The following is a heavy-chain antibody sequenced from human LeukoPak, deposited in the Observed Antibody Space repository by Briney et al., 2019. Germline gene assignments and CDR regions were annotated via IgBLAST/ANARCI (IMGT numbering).Heavy chain of an antibody. D-gene: IGHD4-11*01. J-gene: IGHJ5*02. CDR3: AKGLNSNWVGWFDP. CDR2: ISYDGSSK. CDR1: GFTFTNYG. V-gene: IGHV3-30*18. Sequence: GGSLRLSCAASGFTFTNYGMHWVRQAPGKGLEWVAVISYDGSSKYFADSVKGRFTISRDNSKNTLYLQMNSLRPEDTAVYYCAKGLNSNWVGWFDPWGRGTLVTVSS.